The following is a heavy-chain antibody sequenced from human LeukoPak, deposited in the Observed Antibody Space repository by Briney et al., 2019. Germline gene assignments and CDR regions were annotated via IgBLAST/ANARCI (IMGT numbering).Heavy chain of an antibody. D-gene: IGHD3-9*01. V-gene: IGHV4-34*01. Sequence: PSETLSLTCAVYGGSLGGYYWSWIRQPPGKGLEWIGEINHSGSTNYNPSLKSRVTISVDTSKNQLSLKLNSVTAADTAVYYCVRVLTGSWGQGTLVTVSS. J-gene: IGHJ4*02. CDR1: GGSLGGYY. CDR2: INHSGST. CDR3: VRVLTGS.